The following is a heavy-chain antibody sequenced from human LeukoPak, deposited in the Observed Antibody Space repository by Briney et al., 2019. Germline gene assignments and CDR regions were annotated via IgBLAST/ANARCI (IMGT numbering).Heavy chain of an antibody. CDR1: GYTFTSYD. V-gene: IGHV1-8*03. Sequence: ASVKVSCKASGYTFTSYDINWVRQATGQGLEWMGWMNPNSGNTGYAQKFQGRVTITRNTSISTAYMELSSLRSEDTAVYYCARGGTIFGVVIIDYYYYMDVWGKGTTVTVSS. D-gene: IGHD3-3*01. J-gene: IGHJ6*03. CDR3: ARGGTIFGVVIIDYYYYMDV. CDR2: MNPNSGNT.